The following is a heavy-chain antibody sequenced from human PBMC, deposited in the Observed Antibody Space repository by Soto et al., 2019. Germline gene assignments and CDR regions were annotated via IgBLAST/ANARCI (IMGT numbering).Heavy chain of an antibody. J-gene: IGHJ4*01. CDR1: GFSLTSRPVG. CDR2: IYWNDDK. V-gene: IGHV2-5*01. Sequence: QITLRESGPTRVKPTQTLTLTCTFSGFSLTSRPVGVAWIRQPPGKALEWLAVIYWNDDKRYSPSLKSRLTIARDTSKNQMVLTMAYMDPEDTATYFCAHRGYMNGNWDQGYLDHWGHGTLVTVSS. D-gene: IGHD5-18*01. CDR3: AHRGYMNGNWDQGYLDH.